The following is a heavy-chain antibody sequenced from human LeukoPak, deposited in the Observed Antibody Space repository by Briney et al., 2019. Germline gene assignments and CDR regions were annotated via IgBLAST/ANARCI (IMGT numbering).Heavy chain of an antibody. CDR1: GYTFTSYA. V-gene: IGHV1-8*01. D-gene: IGHD3-10*02. CDR2: MYPNSGNT. J-gene: IGHJ6*02. CDR3: ARVFAIYGMDV. Sequence: ASVKVSRKASGYTFTSYAINWVRPTTGRGREWMGWMYPNSGNTGYAQKLQHRVTITRNTSISTAYMELSSLRSDDAAVYYGARVFAIYGMDVWGQGTTVTVSS.